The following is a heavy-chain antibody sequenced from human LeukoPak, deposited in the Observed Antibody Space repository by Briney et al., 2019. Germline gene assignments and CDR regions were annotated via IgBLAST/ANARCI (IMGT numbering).Heavy chain of an antibody. Sequence: WGALRLSFAAPGFTFSSYALSWGRQAPGEGVGGVSAISGSGGRTYYADSVKGRFTISRDNSKNTLYLQMNSLRAEDTAVYYCAKEDGYGAKNYWGQGTLVTVSS. J-gene: IGHJ4*02. D-gene: IGHD5-24*01. CDR3: AKEDGYGAKNY. CDR2: ISGSGGRT. CDR1: GFTFSSYA. V-gene: IGHV3-23*01.